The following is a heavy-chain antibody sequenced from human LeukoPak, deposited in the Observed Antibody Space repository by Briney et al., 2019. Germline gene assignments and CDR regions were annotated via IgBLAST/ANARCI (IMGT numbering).Heavy chain of an antibody. Sequence: ASVKVSCKASGYTFTGYYMHWVPQAPGQGLEWMGWINPNSGGTNYAQKFQGRVTMTRDTSISTAYMELSRLRSDDTAVYYCARQWLVLYYFDYWGQGTLVTVSS. J-gene: IGHJ4*02. CDR3: ARQWLVLYYFDY. V-gene: IGHV1-2*02. D-gene: IGHD6-19*01. CDR1: GYTFTGYY. CDR2: INPNSGGT.